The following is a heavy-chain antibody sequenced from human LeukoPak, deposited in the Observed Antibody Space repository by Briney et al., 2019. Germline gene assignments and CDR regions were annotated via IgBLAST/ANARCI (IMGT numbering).Heavy chain of an antibody. CDR3: ARAMVRGVIPPYYYYYMDV. CDR2: IIPIFGTA. Sequence: GATVKVSCKASGGTFSSYAISWVRQAPGQGLEWMGGIIPIFGTANYAQKFQGRVTITADESTSTAYMELSSLRSEDTAVYYCARAMVRGVIPPYYYYYMDVWGKGTTVTISS. J-gene: IGHJ6*03. V-gene: IGHV1-69*01. D-gene: IGHD3-10*01. CDR1: GGTFSSYA.